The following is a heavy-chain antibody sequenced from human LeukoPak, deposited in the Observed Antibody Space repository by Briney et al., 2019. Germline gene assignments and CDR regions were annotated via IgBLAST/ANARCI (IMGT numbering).Heavy chain of an antibody. Sequence: GESLKISCEGSGYFFNTYWVAWVRQTPGKGLEWMGIISPDDSYTRYSPSFAGHITISADKSISTAYLQWTSLKASDGAMYYCARYTGSFTPLDYWGQGTLVTVSS. V-gene: IGHV5-51*01. D-gene: IGHD3-10*01. CDR3: ARYTGSFTPLDY. CDR1: GYFFNTYW. CDR2: ISPDDSYT. J-gene: IGHJ4*02.